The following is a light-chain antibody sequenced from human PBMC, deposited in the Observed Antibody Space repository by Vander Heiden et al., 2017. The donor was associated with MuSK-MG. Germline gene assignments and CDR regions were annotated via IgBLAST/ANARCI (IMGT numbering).Light chain of an antibody. CDR1: QSISSY. V-gene: IGKV1-39*01. CDR3: QQSYSTLG. J-gene: IGKJ5*01. CDR2: AAS. Sequence: IQMTQCPCSLSASVGDRVTITGRASQSISSYLNWYQQKREKARQLLIYAASSLQSGVDTRFGSSGSGTDFTLTSRSLQPEDFATYYCQQSYSTLGFGQGTRLEIK.